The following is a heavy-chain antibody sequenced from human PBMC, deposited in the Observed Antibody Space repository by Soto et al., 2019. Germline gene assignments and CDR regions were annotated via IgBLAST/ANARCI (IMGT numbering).Heavy chain of an antibody. Sequence: GGSLRLAXAACGFSFTTYVMHWVRQAPGKGLEWVAVISHDGSYKYYGDAVKGRFTISRDTSKNAVYLEMNSLRPEDTAVYYCAKGLLAIVGTTLPRDAFNIWGQGTMVTVSS. CDR2: ISHDGSYK. CDR3: AKGLLAIVGTTLPRDAFNI. D-gene: IGHD1-26*01. CDR1: GFSFTTYV. J-gene: IGHJ3*02. V-gene: IGHV3-30*18.